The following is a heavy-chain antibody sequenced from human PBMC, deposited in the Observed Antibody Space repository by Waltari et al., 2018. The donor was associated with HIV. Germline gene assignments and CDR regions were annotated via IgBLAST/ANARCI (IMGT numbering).Heavy chain of an antibody. CDR3: ARGGFYGSGSKVN. Sequence: EVQLVESGGGLVQPGGSLRLSCAASGFTFGSYWMSWVRQAPGKGLGWVANIKKDGSAKYDVDSGNGRFTSSRDNAENSLYLQMTSLRAEDTAVYYCARGGFYGSGSKVNWGQGTLVTVSS. J-gene: IGHJ4*02. D-gene: IGHD3-10*01. CDR1: GFTFGSYW. CDR2: IKKDGSAK. V-gene: IGHV3-7*04.